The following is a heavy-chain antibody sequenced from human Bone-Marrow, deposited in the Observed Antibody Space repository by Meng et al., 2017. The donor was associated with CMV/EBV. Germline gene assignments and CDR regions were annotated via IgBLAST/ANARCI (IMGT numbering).Heavy chain of an antibody. D-gene: IGHD2-21*02. CDR3: ARESAVVTGNDAFDI. Sequence: GESLKISCAASGFTFSSYGMHWVRQAPGKGLEWVAFIRYDGSNKYYADSVKGRFTISRDNSKNTLYLQMNSLRAEDTAVYYWARESAVVTGNDAFDIWGQGTMVTVSS. CDR1: GFTFSSYG. V-gene: IGHV3-30*02. J-gene: IGHJ3*02. CDR2: IRYDGSNK.